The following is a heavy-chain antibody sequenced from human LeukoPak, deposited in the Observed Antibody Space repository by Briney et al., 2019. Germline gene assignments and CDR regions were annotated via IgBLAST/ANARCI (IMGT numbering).Heavy chain of an antibody. CDR2: VNNDGSST. V-gene: IGHV3-74*03. D-gene: IGHD5/OR15-5a*01. Sequence: GGSLRLSCAASGFIFTNYWMDWVRQAPGKGLVWVSRVNNDGSSTTYADSVKGRFTISRDNAKNTLYLQMNSLRAEDTAVYYCAKGGLRVTDYWGQGTLVTVSS. CDR3: AKGGLRVTDY. CDR1: GFIFTNYW. J-gene: IGHJ4*02.